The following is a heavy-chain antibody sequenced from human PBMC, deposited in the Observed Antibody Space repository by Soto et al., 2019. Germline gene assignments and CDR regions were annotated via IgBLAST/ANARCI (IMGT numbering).Heavy chain of an antibody. CDR3: TKDVPFTGGGAIVY. CDR2: IRSKIHGGTA. CDR1: GLPFRDAW. V-gene: IGHV3-15*01. Sequence: EVQLVESGGGLVKPGGSLRVSCAASGLPFRDAWMTWVRQAPGKGLEWVGQIRSKIHGGTAEYAAPVQGRFTISRDDSKDTVYLQMNSLKIEDTAIYYCTKDVPFTGGGAIVYRGQGTLVTISS. J-gene: IGHJ4*02. D-gene: IGHD3-16*02.